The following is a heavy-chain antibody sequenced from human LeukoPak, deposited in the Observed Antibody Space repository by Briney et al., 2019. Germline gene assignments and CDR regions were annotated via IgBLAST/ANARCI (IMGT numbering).Heavy chain of an antibody. CDR3: ARGSYVDIVATYYYYGMDV. J-gene: IGHJ6*02. V-gene: IGHV4-30-4*01. Sequence: SQTLSLTCTVSGGSLSSGEYYWSWIRQPPGKGLEWIGYIYYSGSTYYNPSPKSRVTISINTSKNQFSLKLSSVTAADTAVYFCARGSYVDIVATYYYYGMDVWGQGTTVTVSS. D-gene: IGHD5-12*01. CDR1: GGSLSSGEYY. CDR2: IYYSGST.